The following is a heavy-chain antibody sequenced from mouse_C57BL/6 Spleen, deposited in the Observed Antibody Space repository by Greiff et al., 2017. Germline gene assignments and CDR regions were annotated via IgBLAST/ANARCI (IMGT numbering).Heavy chain of an antibody. D-gene: IGHD2-4*01. CDR1: GYSITSGYY. CDR2: ISYDGSN. V-gene: IGHV3-6*01. Sequence: VQLQQSGPGLVKPSQSLSLTCSVTGYSITSGYYWNWIRQFPGNKLEWMGYISYDGSNNYNPSLKNRISITRDTSKNQFFLKLNSVTTEDTATYYCARVFYDYDWYFDVWGTGTTVTVSS. CDR3: ARVFYDYDWYFDV. J-gene: IGHJ1*03.